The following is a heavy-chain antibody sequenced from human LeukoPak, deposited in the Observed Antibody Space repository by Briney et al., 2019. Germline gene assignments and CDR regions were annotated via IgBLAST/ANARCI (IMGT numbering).Heavy chain of an antibody. V-gene: IGHV3-21*01. CDR2: ISSSSSYI. CDR1: GFTFSSYS. J-gene: IGHJ4*02. Sequence: GGSLRLSCAASGFTFSSYSMNWVRQAPGKGLEWVSSISSSSSYIYYADSVKGRFAISRDNSKNTVYLQMHSLRAEDTAVYYCARALAAAAHTSFDYWGQGTLVTVSS. D-gene: IGHD6-13*01. CDR3: ARALAAAAHTSFDY.